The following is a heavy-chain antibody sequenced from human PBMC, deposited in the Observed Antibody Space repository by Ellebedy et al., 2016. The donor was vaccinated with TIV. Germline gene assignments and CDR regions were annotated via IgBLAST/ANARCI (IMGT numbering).Heavy chain of an antibody. J-gene: IGHJ4*02. Sequence: GESLKISXAASGFTFSSYWMSWVRQAPGKGLEWVANIKQDGSEKYYVDSVKGRFTISRDNAKNSLYLQMNSLRAEDTAVYYCARDEGYNSVYWGQGTLVTVSS. CDR1: GFTFSSYW. CDR3: ARDEGYNSVY. D-gene: IGHD5-24*01. CDR2: IKQDGSEK. V-gene: IGHV3-7*01.